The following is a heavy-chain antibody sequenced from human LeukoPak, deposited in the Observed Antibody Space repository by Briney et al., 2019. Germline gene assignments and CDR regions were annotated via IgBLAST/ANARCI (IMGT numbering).Heavy chain of an antibody. Sequence: PSETLSLTCAVYGGSFSGYYWSWIRQPPGKGLEWIGEINHSGSTNYNPSLKSRVTISVDTSKNHFSLKLSSVTAADTAVYYCARLSEYQLLMSYYFDYWGQGTLVTVSS. D-gene: IGHD2-2*01. J-gene: IGHJ4*02. CDR2: INHSGST. CDR3: ARLSEYQLLMSYYFDY. CDR1: GGSFSGYY. V-gene: IGHV4-34*01.